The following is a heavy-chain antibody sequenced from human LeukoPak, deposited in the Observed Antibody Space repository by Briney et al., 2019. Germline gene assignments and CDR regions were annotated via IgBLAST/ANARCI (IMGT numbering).Heavy chain of an antibody. V-gene: IGHV4-4*02. CDR2: IYHSGSP. D-gene: IGHD1-1*01. CDR3: ARVNINNWHSCDY. J-gene: IGHJ4*02. CDR1: GGSISSNNW. Sequence: SETLSLTCAVSGGSISSNNWWGWVRPPPGKGLEWIGEIYHSGSPNYNPSLKSRVTISVDKSRNHFSLNLSSVTAADTAVYYCARVNINNWHSCDYWGQGTLVTVSS.